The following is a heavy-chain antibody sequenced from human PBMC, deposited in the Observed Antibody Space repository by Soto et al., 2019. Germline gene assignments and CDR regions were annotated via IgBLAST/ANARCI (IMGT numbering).Heavy chain of an antibody. D-gene: IGHD1-26*01. J-gene: IGHJ4*02. Sequence: SVKVSCKASGGTFSSYAISWVRQAPGQGLEWMGGIIPIFGTANYAQKFQGRVTITADESTSTAYMELSSLRSEDTAVYYCVKGIGNYWALDYWGQGTLVTVSS. CDR1: GGTFSSYA. CDR2: IIPIFGTA. V-gene: IGHV1-69*13. CDR3: VKGIGNYWALDY.